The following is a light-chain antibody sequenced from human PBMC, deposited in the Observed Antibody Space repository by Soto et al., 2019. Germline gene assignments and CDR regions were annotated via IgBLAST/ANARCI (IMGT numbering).Light chain of an antibody. Sequence: DIQMTQSPSTLSASVVDRVNMSCRASQSISDWLAWYQQKPGKAPKLLIYDASTLQSGVPSRFSGSGSGTEFTLTISSLQPDDFATYYCQQYNTYRWTFGQGTKVDI. J-gene: IGKJ1*01. CDR1: QSISDW. CDR2: DAS. V-gene: IGKV1-5*01. CDR3: QQYNTYRWT.